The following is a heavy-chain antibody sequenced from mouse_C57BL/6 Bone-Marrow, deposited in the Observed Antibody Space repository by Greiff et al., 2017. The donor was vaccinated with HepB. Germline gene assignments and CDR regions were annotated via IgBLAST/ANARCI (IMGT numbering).Heavy chain of an antibody. CDR1: GFTFSSYA. J-gene: IGHJ2*01. CDR3: ARYDYYYFDC. V-gene: IGHV5-4*03. Sequence: EVKLVESGGGLVKPGGSLKLSCAASGFTFSSYAMSWVRQTPEKRLEWVATISDGGSYTYYPDNVKGRFTISRDNAKNNLYLQMSHLKSEDTAMYYCARYDYYYFDCWGQGTTLTVSS. D-gene: IGHD1-1*01. CDR2: ISDGGSYT.